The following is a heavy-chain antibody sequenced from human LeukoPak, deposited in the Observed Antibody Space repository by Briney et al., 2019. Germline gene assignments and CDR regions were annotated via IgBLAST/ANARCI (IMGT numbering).Heavy chain of an antibody. CDR3: TRDPLRYLRVGHLDY. Sequence: GGSLRLLRATSGFPFSTSSVNGVRQVPGKGLEWVSSIDYDSSHIYYAASVRGRFTISRDNARDSVYLQMDSLRVEDTAVYYCTRDPLRYLRVGHLDYWGQGTLVAVSS. V-gene: IGHV3-21*01. CDR1: GFPFSTSS. CDR2: IDYDSSHI. D-gene: IGHD3-16*01. J-gene: IGHJ4*02.